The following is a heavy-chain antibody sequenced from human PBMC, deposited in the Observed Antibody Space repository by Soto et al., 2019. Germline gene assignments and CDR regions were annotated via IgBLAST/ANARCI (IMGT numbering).Heavy chain of an antibody. J-gene: IGHJ6*02. D-gene: IGHD3-10*01. V-gene: IGHV1-18*01. Sequence: QIQLVQSATEVKKPGASVKVSCKTSGYTFSSYGVSWVRQAPGQGLEWMGWISAYNDNTNYAQKFQGRVTLTTDTSTRTAYMELRSLRSDDKAIYYCAREGYYYGSGTYAPPRYYGMDVWGQGTTVIVSS. CDR1: GYTFSSYG. CDR2: ISAYNDNT. CDR3: AREGYYYGSGTYAPPRYYGMDV.